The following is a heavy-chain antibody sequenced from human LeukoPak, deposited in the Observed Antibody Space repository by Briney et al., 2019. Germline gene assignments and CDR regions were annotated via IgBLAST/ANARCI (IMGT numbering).Heavy chain of an antibody. Sequence: PSETLSLTCAVYGGSFSDYYWSWIRQPPGKGLGWIGEINHSGTPNYNPSLKSRVTISGDTSTSQFSLKLRSVTAADTAVYYCARTGKGYLGKLSFKPRMYDWFDPWGQGTVATVSS. V-gene: IGHV4-34*01. J-gene: IGHJ5*02. CDR1: GGSFSDYY. CDR2: INHSGTP. D-gene: IGHD3-16*02. CDR3: ARTGKGYLGKLSFKPRMYDWFDP.